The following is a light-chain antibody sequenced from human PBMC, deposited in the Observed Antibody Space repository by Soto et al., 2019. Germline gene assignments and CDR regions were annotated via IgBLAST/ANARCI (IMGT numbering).Light chain of an antibody. J-gene: IGLJ1*01. CDR2: DVY. CDR1: SSDVGGFNY. CDR3: SSYTTSSSYV. Sequence: SVLTQPASVSGSPGQSITISCTGTSSDVGGFNYVSWYQQHPGKAPKLLIFDVYSRPSGISNRFSGSKSGNTASLTISGLQAQDEAAYYCSSYTTSSSYVFGAGTKVTVL. V-gene: IGLV2-14*01.